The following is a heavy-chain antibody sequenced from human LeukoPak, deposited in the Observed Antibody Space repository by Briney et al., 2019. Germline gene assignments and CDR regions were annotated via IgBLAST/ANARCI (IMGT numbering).Heavy chain of an antibody. Sequence: GGSLRLSCAASGFTFDDYAKHWVRQAPGKGLEWVSLISGDGGSTYYADSVKGRFTISRDNNKNSLYLQMLSLRTEDTALYYWAKDPTYDFWSGYLRGKNWFDPWGQGTLVTVSS. D-gene: IGHD3-3*01. CDR1: GFTFDDYA. CDR2: ISGDGGST. CDR3: AKDPTYDFWSGYLRGKNWFDP. V-gene: IGHV3-43*02. J-gene: IGHJ5*02.